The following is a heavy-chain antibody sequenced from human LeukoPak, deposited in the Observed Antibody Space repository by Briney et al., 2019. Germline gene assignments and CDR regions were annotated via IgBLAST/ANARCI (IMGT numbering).Heavy chain of an antibody. CDR2: ISGYGGNT. V-gene: IGHV1-18*01. CDR1: GYTFTSYG. J-gene: IGHJ4*02. CDR3: ARESHVTREDY. Sequence: GASVKVSCKASGYTFTSYGISWVRQAPGQGLEWMGWISGYGGNTDYAQKFQGRLTMTTDTSTSTAYMELRSLRPDDTAVYYCARESHVTREDYWGRGTLVTVSS. D-gene: IGHD3-10*01.